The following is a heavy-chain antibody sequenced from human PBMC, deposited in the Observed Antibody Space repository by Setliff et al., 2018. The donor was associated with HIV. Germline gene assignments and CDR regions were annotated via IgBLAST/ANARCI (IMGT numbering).Heavy chain of an antibody. CDR1: GYIFTNYY. CDR3: TRGSSPGVVVAATRDGFDI. V-gene: IGHV1-69*13. CDR2: IIPIFGTA. Sequence: ASVKVSCKASGYIFTNYYVHWVRQAPGQGLEWMGGIIPIFGTANYAQKFQGRVTISADESTSTAYMELSSLRSEDTAVYYCTRGSSPGVVVAATRDGFDIWGQGTMVTVS. J-gene: IGHJ3*02. D-gene: IGHD2-15*01.